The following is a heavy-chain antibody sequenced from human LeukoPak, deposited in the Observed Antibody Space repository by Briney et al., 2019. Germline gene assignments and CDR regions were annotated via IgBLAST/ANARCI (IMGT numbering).Heavy chain of an antibody. V-gene: IGHV5-51*01. CDR1: GYSFTSYW. CDR3: ATQPGTDRYFDF. Sequence: GESLKISCKGSGYSFTSYWIGWVRQMPGKGLEWIGMIYPGDSDTSYSPSFQGRFTISADKSTGTAYLQLSRLDASDSALYYCATQPGTDRYFDFWGQGTLVTVSS. CDR2: IYPGDSDT. D-gene: IGHD1-26*01. J-gene: IGHJ4*02.